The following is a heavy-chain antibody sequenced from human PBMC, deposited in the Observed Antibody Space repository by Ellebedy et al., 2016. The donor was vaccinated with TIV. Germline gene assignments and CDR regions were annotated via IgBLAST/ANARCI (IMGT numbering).Heavy chain of an antibody. CDR2: INRDESST. J-gene: IGHJ1*01. D-gene: IGHD3-3*01. CDR1: GFTFSSYW. CDR3: IFKGMSARLY. Sequence: GESLKISCAASGFTFSSYWMHWVRQAPGKGLVWVSRINRDESSTSYADSVKGRFTISRDNSKNTLFLQVNSLRAEDTAVYYCIFKGMSARLYWGQGTLVTVSS. V-gene: IGHV3-74*01.